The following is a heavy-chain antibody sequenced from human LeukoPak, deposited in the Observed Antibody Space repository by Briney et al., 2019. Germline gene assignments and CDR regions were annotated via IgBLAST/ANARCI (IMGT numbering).Heavy chain of an antibody. Sequence: ASVKVSCKASGYTFTSNSISGVSWVRQAPGQGLEWMGWINPYNGNTKYAQNFQGRVTLTTDTSTSTAYMELRSLRSDDTDVYYCARKLVFDYWGQGTLVTVSS. D-gene: IGHD1-1*01. CDR3: ARKLVFDY. J-gene: IGHJ4*02. V-gene: IGHV1-18*04. CDR1: GYTFTSNS. CDR2: INPYNGNT.